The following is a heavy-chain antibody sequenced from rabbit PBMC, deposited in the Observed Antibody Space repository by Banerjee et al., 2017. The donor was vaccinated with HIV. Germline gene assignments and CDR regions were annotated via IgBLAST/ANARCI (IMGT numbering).Heavy chain of an antibody. Sequence: EESGGDLVKPEGSLTLTCTASGFSFSSYWICWVRQAPGKGLEWIGCIYTGSSGSTGYASWAKGRFTISKTSSTTVTLQMTSLTAADTATYFCARGGAAGGDGCNLWGPGTLVTVS. CDR3: ARGGAAGGDGCNL. J-gene: IGHJ4*01. D-gene: IGHD2-1*01. CDR2: IYTGSSGST. CDR1: GFSFSSYW. V-gene: IGHV1S45*01.